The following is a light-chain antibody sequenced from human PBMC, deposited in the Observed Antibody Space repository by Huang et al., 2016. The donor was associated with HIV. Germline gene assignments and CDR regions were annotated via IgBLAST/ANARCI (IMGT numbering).Light chain of an antibody. Sequence: IVLTQSPATLSLSPGERATLACGARQSVTNRYLAWYKQKPGLAPRRLIYEASTRATGIPDRFSGRGSGTDFTLTINRLEPEDFAVYYCHQYGSSPLTFGGGTKVEIK. V-gene: IGKV3D-20*01. CDR1: QSVTNRY. CDR3: HQYGSSPLT. J-gene: IGKJ4*01. CDR2: EAS.